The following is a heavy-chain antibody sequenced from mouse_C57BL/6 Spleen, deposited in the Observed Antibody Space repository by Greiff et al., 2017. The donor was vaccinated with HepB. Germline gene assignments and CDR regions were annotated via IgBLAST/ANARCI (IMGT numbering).Heavy chain of an antibody. D-gene: IGHD4-1*01. CDR1: GFTFSDYG. CDR3: ARNWGFAY. V-gene: IGHV5-17*01. Sequence: EVKLMESGGGLVKPGGSLKLSCAASGFTFSDYGMHWVRQAPEKGLEWVAYISSGSSTIYYADTVKGRFTISRNNAKNTLFLQMTSLRSEDTAMYYCARNWGFAYWGQGTLVTVSA. CDR2: ISSGSSTI. J-gene: IGHJ3*01.